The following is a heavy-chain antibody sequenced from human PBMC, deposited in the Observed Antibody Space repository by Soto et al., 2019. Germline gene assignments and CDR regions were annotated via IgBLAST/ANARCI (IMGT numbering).Heavy chain of an antibody. CDR1: GGTFSSYA. Sequence: QLQLVQSGAEVKKPGSSVKVSCKSSGGTFSSYAISRVRQAPGQGLEWMGGIIPIFGTANYAQKFQGRVTITADESTITAYKELSSLRSEDTAVYYCATQAGSGGSSYWFDPWGQGTLVTVSS. J-gene: IGHJ5*02. CDR3: ATQAGSGGSSYWFDP. D-gene: IGHD2-15*01. CDR2: IIPIFGTA. V-gene: IGHV1-69*12.